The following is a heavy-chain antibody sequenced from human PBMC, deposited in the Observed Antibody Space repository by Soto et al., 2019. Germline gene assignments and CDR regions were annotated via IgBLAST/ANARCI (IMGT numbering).Heavy chain of an antibody. V-gene: IGHV4-59*01. Sequence: PSETLSLTCTVSGGSISSYYWSWIRQPPGKGLEWIGYIYYSGSTNYNPSLKSRVTISVDTSKNQFSLKLSSVTAADTAVYYCARGETYYYDSSGYYHPFDYWGQGTLVTVS. CDR3: ARGETYYYDSSGYYHPFDY. CDR2: IYYSGST. J-gene: IGHJ4*02. D-gene: IGHD3-22*01. CDR1: GGSISSYY.